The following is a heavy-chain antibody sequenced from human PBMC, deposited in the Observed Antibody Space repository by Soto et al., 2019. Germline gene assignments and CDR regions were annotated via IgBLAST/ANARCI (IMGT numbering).Heavy chain of an antibody. CDR2: IYYSGNT. V-gene: IGHV4-31*11. CDR1: GGSFSGYY. Sequence: PSETLSLTCAVYGGSFSGYYWSWIRQHPGKGLEWIGYIYYSGNTYYNPSLKSRVTISVDTSKNQFSLKLTSVTAADTAVYYCARSVFPWGQGTLVTVSS. CDR3: ARSVFP. J-gene: IGHJ5*02.